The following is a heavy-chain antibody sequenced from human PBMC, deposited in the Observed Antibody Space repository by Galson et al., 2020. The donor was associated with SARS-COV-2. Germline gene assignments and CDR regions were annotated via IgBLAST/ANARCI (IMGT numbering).Heavy chain of an antibody. D-gene: IGHD2-15*01. Sequence: GGSLRLSCAGSGFSVSSNIMAWARQAPGKGLEWVSVIYSAGNTYYADSVKGQFTISRDNFENTVSLEMNSLRGEDTAVYFCARGLGYCSGGSCYSFYYYMDVWGKGTTVTVSS. CDR2: IYSAGNT. CDR1: GFSVSSNI. V-gene: IGHV3-53*01. CDR3: ARGLGYCSGGSCYSFYYYMDV. J-gene: IGHJ6*03.